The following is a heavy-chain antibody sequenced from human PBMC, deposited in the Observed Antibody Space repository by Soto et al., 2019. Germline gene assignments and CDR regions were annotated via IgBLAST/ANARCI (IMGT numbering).Heavy chain of an antibody. CDR2: IIPIFGTA. J-gene: IGHJ4*02. Sequence: QVQLVQSGAEVKKPGSSVKVSCKASGGTFSSYAISWVRQAPGQGLEWMGGIIPIFGTANYAQKFQGRVTITADESTSTAYIELSSLRSEDTAVYYCARGRAYYDSSGYYYFDYWGQGTLVTVSS. CDR3: ARGRAYYDSSGYYYFDY. CDR1: GGTFSSYA. D-gene: IGHD3-22*01. V-gene: IGHV1-69*01.